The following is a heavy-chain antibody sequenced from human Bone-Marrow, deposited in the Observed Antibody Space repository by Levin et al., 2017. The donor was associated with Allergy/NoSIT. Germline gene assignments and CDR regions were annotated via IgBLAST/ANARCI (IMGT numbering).Heavy chain of an antibody. J-gene: IGHJ6*02. Sequence: PGGSLRLSCATSEFTFTSYNMNWVRQAPGKGLEWVSFISSSSSYIYYADSVKGRFTISRDNANNSLYLQMNSLRAEDTAVYYCAKDHLWFGEAGYLNYGMDVWGQGTTVTVSS. CDR3: AKDHLWFGEAGYLNYGMDV. V-gene: IGHV3-21*01. D-gene: IGHD3-10*01. CDR1: EFTFTSYN. CDR2: ISSSSSYI.